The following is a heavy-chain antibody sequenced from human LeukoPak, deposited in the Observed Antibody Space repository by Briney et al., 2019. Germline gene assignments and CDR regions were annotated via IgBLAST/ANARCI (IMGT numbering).Heavy chain of an antibody. J-gene: IGHJ4*02. CDR2: IYYSGST. D-gene: IGHD6-13*01. V-gene: IGHV4-59*01. CDR1: GGSISRYY. CDR3: ARSSSWQSGFDY. Sequence: SETLSLTCTVSGGSISRYYWSWIRQPPGKGLEWIGYIYYSGSTNYNPSLKSRVTISVDTSKNQFSLKLSSVTAADTAVYYCARSSSWQSGFDYWGQGTLVTVSS.